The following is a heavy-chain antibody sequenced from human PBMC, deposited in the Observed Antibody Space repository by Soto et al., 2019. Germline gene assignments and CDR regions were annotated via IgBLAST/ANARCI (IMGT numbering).Heavy chain of an antibody. V-gene: IGHV1-69*13. D-gene: IGHD6-6*01. J-gene: IGHJ6*02. CDR2: IIPIFGTA. CDR1: GGTFSSYA. CDR3: ARDRIRQLVQIRYYYYGMDV. Sequence: SVKVSCKASGGTFSSYAISWVRQAPGQGLEWMGGIIPIFGTANYAQKFQGRVTITADESTSTAYMELSSLRSEDTAAYYCARDRIRQLVQIRYYYYGMDVWGQGTTVTVSS.